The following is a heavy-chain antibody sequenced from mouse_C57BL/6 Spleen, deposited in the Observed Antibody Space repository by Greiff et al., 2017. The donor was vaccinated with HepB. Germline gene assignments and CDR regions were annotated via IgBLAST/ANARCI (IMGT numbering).Heavy chain of an antibody. CDR1: GFSLTSYG. CDR3: AKNADGYYGRYYFDY. D-gene: IGHD2-3*01. CDR2: IWRGGST. Sequence: QVQLQQSGPGLVQPSQSLSITCTVSGFSLTSYGVHWVRQSPGKGLEWLGVIWRGGSTDYNAAFMSRLSITKDNSKSQVFFKMNSLQADDTAIYYCAKNADGYYGRYYFDYWGQGTTLTVSS. V-gene: IGHV2-5*01. J-gene: IGHJ2*01.